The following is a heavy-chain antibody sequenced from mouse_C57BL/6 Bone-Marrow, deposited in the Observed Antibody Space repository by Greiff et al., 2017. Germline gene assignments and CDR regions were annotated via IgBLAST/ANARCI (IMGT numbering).Heavy chain of an antibody. Sequence: QVQLQQPGAELVRPGTSVKLSCKASGYTFTSYWMHWVKQRPGQGLEWIGVIDPSASYTNYNQKFKGKATLTVDTSSSTAYMQLSSLTSEDSAVYYCARGGRPAWFAYWGQGTLVTVSA. V-gene: IGHV1-59*01. J-gene: IGHJ3*01. D-gene: IGHD1-1*02. CDR3: ARGGRPAWFAY. CDR2: IDPSASYT. CDR1: GYTFTSYW.